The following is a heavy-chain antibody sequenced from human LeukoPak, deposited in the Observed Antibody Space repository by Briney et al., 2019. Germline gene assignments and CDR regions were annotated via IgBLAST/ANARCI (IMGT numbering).Heavy chain of an antibody. CDR1: GFAFSSYS. CDR2: ISSSSSYI. CDR3: ARGYCSSTSCYLFDY. D-gene: IGHD2-2*01. Sequence: GGSLRLSCAASGFAFSSYSMNWVRQAPGKGLEWVSSISSSSSYIYYADSVKGRFTISRDNAKNSLYLQMNSLRAEDTAVYYCARGYCSSTSCYLFDYWGQGTLVTVSS. J-gene: IGHJ4*02. V-gene: IGHV3-21*01.